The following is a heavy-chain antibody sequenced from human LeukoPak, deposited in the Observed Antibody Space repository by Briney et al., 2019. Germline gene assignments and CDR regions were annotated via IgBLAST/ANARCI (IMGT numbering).Heavy chain of an antibody. J-gene: IGHJ6*02. CDR1: GFTFSSYW. CDR3: ARDGSIAARQPDV. CDR2: INSDGSST. V-gene: IGHV3-74*01. D-gene: IGHD6-6*01. Sequence: PGGSLRLSCAASGFTFSSYWMHWVRQAPGKGLVWVSRINSDGSSTSYADSVKGRFTISRDNAKNSLYLQMNSLRAEDTAVYYCARDGSIAARQPDVWGQGTTVTVSS.